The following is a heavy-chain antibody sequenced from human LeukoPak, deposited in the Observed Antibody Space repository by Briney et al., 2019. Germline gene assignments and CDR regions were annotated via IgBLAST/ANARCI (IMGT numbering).Heavy chain of an antibody. CDR2: IRGKTSDGTT. CDR1: GFTFGDCA. Sequence: GAPLRLSCTASGFTFGDCAMCRVRQAPGKGLEWVAFIRGKTSDGTTEYAEYVKGRFSISRDDSKSIAYLQMNSLKTEDTAVYYCTRGNPGDYDPYYFDYWGQGTLVTVSS. CDR3: TRGNPGDYDPYYFDY. V-gene: IGHV3-49*04. J-gene: IGHJ4*02. D-gene: IGHD3-22*01.